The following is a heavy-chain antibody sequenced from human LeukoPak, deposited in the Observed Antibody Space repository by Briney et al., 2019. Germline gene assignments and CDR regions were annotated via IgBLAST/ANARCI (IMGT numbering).Heavy chain of an antibody. Sequence: SQTLSLTCAISGDSVSSHSPAWNWIRQSPSRGLEWLGRTYYRSKCYNDYAISVKSRITINPDTSKNQFSLQLKSVTPEDTAVYYCARGGMTAFDLWGQGTMVTVSS. CDR2: TYYRSKCYN. V-gene: IGHV6-1*01. CDR3: ARGGMTAFDL. D-gene: IGHD3-16*01. CDR1: GDSVSSHSPA. J-gene: IGHJ3*01.